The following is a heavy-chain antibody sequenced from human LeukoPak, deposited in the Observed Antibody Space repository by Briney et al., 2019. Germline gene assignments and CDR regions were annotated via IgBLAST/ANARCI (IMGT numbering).Heavy chain of an antibody. D-gene: IGHD5-24*01. CDR3: VRVERDTYYTMDV. Sequence: SSQTLSLTCTVPGGSISSGGYYWSWIRQHPGKGLEWIWYIYYSGSTYYNPSLKSRITISVDTSKNQFSRKLSSVTAADTAVYYCVRVERDTYYTMDVWGQGTTVIVSS. CDR1: GGSISSGGYY. CDR2: IYYSGST. V-gene: IGHV4-31*03. J-gene: IGHJ6*01.